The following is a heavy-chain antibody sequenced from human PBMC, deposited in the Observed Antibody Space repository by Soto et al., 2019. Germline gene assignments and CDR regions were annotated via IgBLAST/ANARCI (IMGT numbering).Heavy chain of an antibody. CDR3: ARGGYCSGGSCQPGYYYYGMDV. V-gene: IGHV1-18*04. D-gene: IGHD2-15*01. Sequence: ASVKVSCKASGYTFTSYGISWVRQAPGQGLEWMGWISAYNGNTNYAQKLQGRVTMTTDTSTSTAYMELRSLRSDDTAVYYCARGGYCSGGSCQPGYYYYGMDVWGQGTTVTVSS. J-gene: IGHJ6*02. CDR2: ISAYNGNT. CDR1: GYTFTSYG.